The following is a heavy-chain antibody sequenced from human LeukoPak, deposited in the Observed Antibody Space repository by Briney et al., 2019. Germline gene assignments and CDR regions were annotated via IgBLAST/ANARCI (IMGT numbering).Heavy chain of an antibody. CDR1: GGSFSGYY. J-gene: IGHJ4*02. D-gene: IGHD3-22*01. CDR2: INHSGST. CDR3: ARAWPSGYSQRVFDY. V-gene: IGHV4-34*01. Sequence: KSSETLSLTCAVYGGSFSGYYWSWIRQPPGEGLEWIGEINHSGSTNYNPSLKSRVTISVDTSKNQFSLKLSSVTAADTAVYYCARAWPSGYSQRVFDYWGQGTLVTVSS.